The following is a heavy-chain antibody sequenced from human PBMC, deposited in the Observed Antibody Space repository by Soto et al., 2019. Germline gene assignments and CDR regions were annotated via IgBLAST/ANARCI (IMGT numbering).Heavy chain of an antibody. CDR3: ARSMLKPPYYYGMDV. J-gene: IGHJ6*02. Sequence: ASVKVSCKASGGTFSSYAISWVRQAPGQGLEWMGGIIPIFGTANYAQKFQGRVTITADESTSTAYMELSSLRSEDTAVYYCARSMLKPPYYYGMDVWGQGTTVTVSS. CDR1: GGTFSSYA. D-gene: IGHD3-10*02. CDR2: IIPIFGTA. V-gene: IGHV1-69*13.